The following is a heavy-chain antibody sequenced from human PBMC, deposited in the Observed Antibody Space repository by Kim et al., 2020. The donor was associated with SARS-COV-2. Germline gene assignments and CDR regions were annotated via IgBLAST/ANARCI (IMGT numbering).Heavy chain of an antibody. CDR2: INPNSGGT. Sequence: ASVKVSCKASGYTFTGYYMHWVRQAPGQGLEWMGWINPNSGGTNYAQKFQGRVTMTRDTSISTAYMELSRLRSDDTAVYYCARVVGNHHLTIYYYYYGMDVWGQGTTVTVSS. J-gene: IGHJ6*02. V-gene: IGHV1-2*02. CDR3: ARVVGNHHLTIYYYYYGMDV. D-gene: IGHD1-1*01. CDR1: GYTFTGYY.